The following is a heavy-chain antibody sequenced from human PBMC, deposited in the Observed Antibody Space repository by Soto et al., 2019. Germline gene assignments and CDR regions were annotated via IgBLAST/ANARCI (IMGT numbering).Heavy chain of an antibody. CDR3: ATDFYRDSGSA. J-gene: IGHJ1*01. V-gene: IGHV3-23*01. D-gene: IGHD1-26*01. CDR1: GFTFSTFA. Sequence: EVQLLESGGDLVRPGGSLRLSCAASGFTFSTFAMTWVRQAPGKGLEWVSAIVGNGGATFYADSVKGRFSISRDNSKNTLFLQMRSLRPEATAVYYCATDFYRDSGSAWGQGTLVVVFS. CDR2: IVGNGGAT.